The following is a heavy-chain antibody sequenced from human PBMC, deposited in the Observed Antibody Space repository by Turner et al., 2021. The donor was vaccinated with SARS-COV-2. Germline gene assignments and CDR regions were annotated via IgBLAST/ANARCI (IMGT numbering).Heavy chain of an antibody. Sequence: EVQLVESGGGLVKPGGSLRLSCAASGFTFSAYTMNWVRQAPGKGLEWVSSISSGSSYIYYADSVKGRFTISRDNAKNSLYLQMNSLRAEDTAVYYCARDVTMTQWLVPSYGMDVWGQGTTVTVSS. J-gene: IGHJ6*02. V-gene: IGHV3-21*01. D-gene: IGHD6-19*01. CDR2: ISSGSSYI. CDR3: ARDVTMTQWLVPSYGMDV. CDR1: GFTFSAYT.